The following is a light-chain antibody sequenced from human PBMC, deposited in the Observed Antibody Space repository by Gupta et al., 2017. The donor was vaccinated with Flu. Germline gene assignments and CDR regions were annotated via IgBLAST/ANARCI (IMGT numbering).Light chain of an antibody. CDR2: RVS. CDR3: MQGKTRPYT. CDR1: QSLTFSDGNTY. Sequence: DDVVITPPLSPLSISAQPASTSCSTSQSLTFSDGNTYLNWFHQRPGQSPRRLIYRVSNRDSGIPDRFSGSMSGTDFTLTISRVEAEDVGIFYCMQGKTRPYTFGQGTKLEIK. J-gene: IGKJ2*01. V-gene: IGKV2-30*01.